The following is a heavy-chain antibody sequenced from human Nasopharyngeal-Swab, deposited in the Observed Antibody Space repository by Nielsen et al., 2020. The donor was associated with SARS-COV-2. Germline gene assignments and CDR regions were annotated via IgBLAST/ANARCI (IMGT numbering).Heavy chain of an antibody. V-gene: IGHV3-30*18. Sequence: SCAASGFTFNSHGMHWVRQAPGKGLEWVAIISSGGRTQVYADSVEGRFTISRDDPENTLYLQMNSLRPEDTAVYYCAKESSTYYYDNWGQGTLVTVSS. J-gene: IGHJ4*02. D-gene: IGHD2-2*01. CDR3: AKESSTYYYDN. CDR2: ISSGGRTQ. CDR1: GFTFNSHG.